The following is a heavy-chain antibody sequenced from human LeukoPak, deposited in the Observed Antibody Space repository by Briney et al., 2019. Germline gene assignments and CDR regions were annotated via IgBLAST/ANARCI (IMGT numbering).Heavy chain of an antibody. CDR2: IHPGTGNP. CDR1: GYTFTNYA. Sequence: ASVKVSCKASGYTFTNYAMNWVRQAPGQGLEWMGWIHPGTGNPTYAQGFTGRFVFSLDTSVSTTYLRISSLKAEDTAVYYCARAFQSLGGLSLPDYWGQGTLVTVSS. D-gene: IGHD3-16*02. J-gene: IGHJ4*02. V-gene: IGHV7-4-1*02. CDR3: ARAFQSLGGLSLPDY.